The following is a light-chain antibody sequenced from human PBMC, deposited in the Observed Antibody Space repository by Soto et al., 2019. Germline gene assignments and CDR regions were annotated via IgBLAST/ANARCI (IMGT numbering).Light chain of an antibody. V-gene: IGKV1-5*01. J-gene: IGKJ1*01. CDR3: QQYNSYSQN. CDR1: QSISSW. Sequence: DIQMTQSPSTLSASVGDRVTVTCRASQSISSWLAWYQQKPGKAPKLLIYDASSLESGVPSRFSGSGSGTEFTLTISSLQPDDSATYYCQQYNSYSQNFGKGTKVDIK. CDR2: DAS.